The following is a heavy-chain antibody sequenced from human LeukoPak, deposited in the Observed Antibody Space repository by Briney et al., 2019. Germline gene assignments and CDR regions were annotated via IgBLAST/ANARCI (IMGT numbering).Heavy chain of an antibody. Sequence: GSLRLSCAASGFTVSSNYMSWVRQPPGKGLEWIGEINHSGSTNYNPSLKSRVTISVDTSKNQFSLKLSSVTAADTAVYYCAREEVPAAPFDYWGQGTLVTVSS. CDR1: GFTVSSNY. J-gene: IGHJ4*02. V-gene: IGHV4-34*01. D-gene: IGHD2-2*01. CDR2: INHSGST. CDR3: AREEVPAAPFDY.